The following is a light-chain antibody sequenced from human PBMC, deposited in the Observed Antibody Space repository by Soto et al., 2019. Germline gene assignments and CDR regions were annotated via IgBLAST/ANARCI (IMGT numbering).Light chain of an antibody. Sequence: VWRQSPPTVSSLPGDRVTLSCRASQAVNTRLAWYQHKPGQAPRLLIYLTSNRAAGIPARFSGSGSGTDFTLTISDVEPEDFAVYYCHQRQSWPRTFGQGTNVDIK. V-gene: IGKV3-11*01. CDR2: LTS. CDR3: HQRQSWPRT. J-gene: IGKJ1*01. CDR1: QAVNTR.